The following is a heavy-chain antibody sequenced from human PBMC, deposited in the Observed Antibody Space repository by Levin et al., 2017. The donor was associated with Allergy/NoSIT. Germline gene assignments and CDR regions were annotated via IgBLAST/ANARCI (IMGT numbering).Heavy chain of an antibody. V-gene: IGHV4-39*01. Sequence: SQTLSLTCTVSGGSISSSSYYWGWIRQPPGKGLEWIGSIYYSGSTYYNPSLKSRVTISVDTSKNQFSLKLSPVTAADTAVYYCARHGLEIRGYCSGGSCFYFDYWGQGTLVTVSS. CDR1: GGSISSSSYY. CDR3: ARHGLEIRGYCSGGSCFYFDY. D-gene: IGHD2-15*01. J-gene: IGHJ4*02. CDR2: IYYSGST.